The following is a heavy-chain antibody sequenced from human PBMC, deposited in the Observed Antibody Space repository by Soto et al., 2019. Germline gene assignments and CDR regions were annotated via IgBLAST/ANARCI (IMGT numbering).Heavy chain of an antibody. D-gene: IGHD3-16*01. CDR3: ARVWGGSNGFDP. J-gene: IGHJ5*02. CDR2: IYYMGRT. CDR1: GSISTYY. V-gene: IGHV4-59*01. Sequence: PSETLSLTCTVGSISTYYWNWIRQPPGKGLEWIGYIYYMGRTNYNSSLKSRVTMSIDTSKNQFSLKLSSVTAADTAVYYCARVWGGSNGFDPWGQGTLVTVSS.